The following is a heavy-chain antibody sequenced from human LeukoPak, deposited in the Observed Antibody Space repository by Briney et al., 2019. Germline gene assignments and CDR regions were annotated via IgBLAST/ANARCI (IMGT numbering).Heavy chain of an antibody. V-gene: IGHV3-23*01. CDR2: ISGSGAST. CDR1: GFTFSGYG. J-gene: IGHJ6*03. D-gene: IGHD4-17*01. Sequence: GGSLRLSCAASGFTFSGYGMSWVRQAPGKGLEWVSAISGSGASTYYADSVKGRFTISRDNSKNTLYLQMNSLRAEDTAVYYCARASVTLQYYYYYYMDVWGKGTTVTVSS. CDR3: ARASVTLQYYYYYYMDV.